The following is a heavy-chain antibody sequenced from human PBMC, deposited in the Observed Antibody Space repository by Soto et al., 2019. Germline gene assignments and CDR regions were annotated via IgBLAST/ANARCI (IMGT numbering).Heavy chain of an antibody. CDR3: ARGRGWRDY. CDR2: MDPKSGNT. CDR1: GYTITNYD. V-gene: IGHV1-8*01. D-gene: IGHD2-15*01. J-gene: IGHJ4*02. Sequence: QVQLVQSGAEVKKPGASVKVSCKASGYTITNYDINWVRQAPGQGLEWMGWMDPKSGNTDYAQKFQGRVTITRNTSISTAYLEVSSLSSEDTAVYLCARGRGWRDYWGQGTLVTVSS.